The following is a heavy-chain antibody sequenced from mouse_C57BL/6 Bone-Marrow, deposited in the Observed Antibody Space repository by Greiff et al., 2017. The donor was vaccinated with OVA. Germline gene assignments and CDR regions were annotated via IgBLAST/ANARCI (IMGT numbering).Heavy chain of an antibody. Sequence: EVQLQQSGAELVRPGASVKLSCTASGFNIKDDYMHWVKQRPEQGLEWIGWIDPENGDTEYASKFQGKATITADTSSNTAYLQLSSLTSEDTAVYYCTTVAVVNWYFDVWGTGTTVTVSS. V-gene: IGHV14-4*01. CDR2: IDPENGDT. D-gene: IGHD1-1*01. CDR1: GFNIKDDY. CDR3: TTVAVVNWYFDV. J-gene: IGHJ1*03.